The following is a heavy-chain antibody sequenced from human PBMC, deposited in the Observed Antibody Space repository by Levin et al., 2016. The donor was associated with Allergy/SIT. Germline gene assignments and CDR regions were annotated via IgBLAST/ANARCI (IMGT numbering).Heavy chain of an antibody. CDR3: ARDVGVRGGFDY. Sequence: SETLSLTCTVSGGSISSYYWSWIRQPPGKGLEWIGYIYYSGSTNYNPSLKSRVTISVDTSKNQFSLKLSSVTAADTAVYYCARDVGVRGGFDYWGQGTLVTVSS. CDR1: GGSISSYY. J-gene: IGHJ4*02. V-gene: IGHV4-59*01. D-gene: IGHD2-15*01. CDR2: IYYSGST.